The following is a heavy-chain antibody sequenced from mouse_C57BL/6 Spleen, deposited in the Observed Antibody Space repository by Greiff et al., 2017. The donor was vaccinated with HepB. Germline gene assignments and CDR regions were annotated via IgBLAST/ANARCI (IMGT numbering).Heavy chain of an antibody. CDR3: AKLPGSSRYYAMDY. J-gene: IGHJ4*01. CDR1: GYTFTSYT. CDR2: INPSSGYT. Sequence: QVQLQQSGAELARPGASVKMSCKASGYTFTSYTMHWVKQRPGQGLEWIGDINPSSGYTKYNQKFKDKATLTADKSSSTAYMQLSSLTTEDSAVYYCAKLPGSSRYYAMDYWGQGTSVTVSS. V-gene: IGHV1-4*01. D-gene: IGHD1-1*01.